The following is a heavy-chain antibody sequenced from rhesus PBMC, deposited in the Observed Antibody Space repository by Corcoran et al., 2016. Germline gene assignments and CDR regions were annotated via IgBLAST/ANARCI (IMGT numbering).Heavy chain of an antibody. Sequence: EVQLVESGGGLAKPGGSLRLSYTVSGFTFSDYYMDWVRQAPGKGLEWVSRISNGGSSTWYADSVKDRFTISRENAKNTLYLQMNSLRAEDTAVYYCARDAWYSSGSIDSWGQGVLVTVSS. D-gene: IGHD6-31*01. CDR2: ISNGGSST. CDR3: ARDAWYSSGSIDS. J-gene: IGHJ4*01. V-gene: IGHV3-178*01. CDR1: GFTFSDYY.